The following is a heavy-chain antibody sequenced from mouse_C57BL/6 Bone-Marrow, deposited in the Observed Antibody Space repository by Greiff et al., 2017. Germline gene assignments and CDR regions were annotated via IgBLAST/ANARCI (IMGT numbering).Heavy chain of an antibody. J-gene: IGHJ1*03. CDR2: IDPSDSYT. V-gene: IGHV1-59*01. CDR3: ARGGKKPYLYFGV. Sequence: QVQLQQPGAELVRPGTSVKLSCKASGYTFTSYWMHWVKQRPGQGLEWIGVIDPSDSYTNYNQQLKGKATLTVDTSSSTAYMQLSSLTSADSAVYYCARGGKKPYLYFGVWGTGTTGTVSS. CDR1: GYTFTSYW.